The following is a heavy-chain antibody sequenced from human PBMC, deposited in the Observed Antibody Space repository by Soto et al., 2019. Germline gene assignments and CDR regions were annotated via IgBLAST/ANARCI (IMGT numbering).Heavy chain of an antibody. J-gene: IGHJ6*02. Sequence: SETLSLTCAVYGESFSNHYWTWIRQSPGKGLEWVGEINYSGSTRYNWSLGSRVTISVDTSKNRFSLMVTSVTAEDTAVYYCARGVVYRDVGLAYGMDVWGQGTTVTVSS. V-gene: IGHV4-34*01. CDR2: INYSGST. CDR1: GESFSNHY. CDR3: ARGVVYRDVGLAYGMDV. D-gene: IGHD2-8*02.